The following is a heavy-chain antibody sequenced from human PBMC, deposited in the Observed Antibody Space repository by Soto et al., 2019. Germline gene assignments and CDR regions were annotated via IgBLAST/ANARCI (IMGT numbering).Heavy chain of an antibody. CDR2: IYYSGST. J-gene: IGHJ5*02. D-gene: IGHD3-3*01. Sequence: SETLSLTCTVSGGSISSGGYYWSWIRQHPGKGLEWIGYIYYSGSTYYDPSLKSRVTISVDTSKNQFSLKLSSVTAADTAVYYCARGGLKANYDFWSGYYTLNWFDPWGQGTLVTVSS. CDR3: ARGGLKANYDFWSGYYTLNWFDP. CDR1: GGSISSGGYY. V-gene: IGHV4-31*03.